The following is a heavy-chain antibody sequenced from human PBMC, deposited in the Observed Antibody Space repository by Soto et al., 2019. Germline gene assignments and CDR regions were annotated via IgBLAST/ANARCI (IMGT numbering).Heavy chain of an antibody. CDR1: GYTFTSYY. CDR2: INPSGGST. CDR3: ARDWKVYCSSTSCSNFDF. D-gene: IGHD2-2*01. V-gene: IGHV1-46*01. Sequence: GASVKVSCKASGYTFTSYYMHWVRQAPGQGLEWMGIINPSGGSTSYAQKFQGRVTMTRDTSTSTVYMELSSLRSEDTAVYYCARDWKVYCSSTSCSNFDFWGQGTLVTVPQ. J-gene: IGHJ4*02.